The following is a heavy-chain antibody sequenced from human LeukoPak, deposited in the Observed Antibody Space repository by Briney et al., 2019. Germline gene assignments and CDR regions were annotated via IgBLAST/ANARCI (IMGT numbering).Heavy chain of an antibody. J-gene: IGHJ4*02. Sequence: SETLSLTCTVSGAFITSYYWSWIRQPPGKGLEWIGYVYSSGAIHYNPSLKSRVNISMDTSKNQFSLNLTSVTAADTAVYHCARQWAFGAPDFWGPGALVAVSS. CDR2: VYSSGAI. V-gene: IGHV4-59*08. CDR3: ARQWAFGAPDF. CDR1: GAFITSYY. D-gene: IGHD3-16*01.